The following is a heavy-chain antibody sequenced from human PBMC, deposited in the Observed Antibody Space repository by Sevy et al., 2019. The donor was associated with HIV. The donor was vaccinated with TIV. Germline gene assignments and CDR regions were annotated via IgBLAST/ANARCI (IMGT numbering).Heavy chain of an antibody. CDR2: IYYSGST. V-gene: IGHV4-59*01. CDR1: GGSISSYY. Sequence: SETLSLTCTVSGGSISSYYWSWIRQPPGKGLEWIGYIYYSGSTNYNPSLKSRVTISVDTSKNQFSPKLSSVTAADTAVYYCARVKYYDSSGYHYWYFDLWGRGTLVTVSS. D-gene: IGHD3-22*01. CDR3: ARVKYYDSSGYHYWYFDL. J-gene: IGHJ2*01.